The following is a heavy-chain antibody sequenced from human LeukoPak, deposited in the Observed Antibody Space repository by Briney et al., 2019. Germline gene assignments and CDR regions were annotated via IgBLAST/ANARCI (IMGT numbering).Heavy chain of an antibody. CDR2: IIPIFGTA. CDR1: GYTFRSYA. D-gene: IGHD2-15*01. CDR3: AREYCSGGGCTNWFDP. V-gene: IGHV1-69*13. Sequence: GASVKVSCKASGYTFRSYAISWVRQAPGQGLEWMGGIIPIFGTANYAQKFQGRVTITADESTSTAYMELSSLRSEDTAVYYCAREYCSGGGCTNWFDPWGQGTLVTVSS. J-gene: IGHJ5*02.